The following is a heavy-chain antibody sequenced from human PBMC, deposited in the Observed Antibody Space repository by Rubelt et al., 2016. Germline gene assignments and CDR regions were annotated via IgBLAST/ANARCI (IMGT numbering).Heavy chain of an antibody. Sequence: YTFTSYAMHWVRQAPGQRLEWMGWINAGNGNTKYSQKFQGRVTITRDTSASTAYMELSSLRSEDTAVYYCACQGVDESGWLPNFYYYYGVDVWGQGTTVTVSS. CDR3: ACQGVDESGWLPNFYYYYGVDV. CDR2: INAGNGNT. D-gene: IGHD6-19*01. V-gene: IGHV1-3*01. J-gene: IGHJ6*02. CDR1: YTFTSYA.